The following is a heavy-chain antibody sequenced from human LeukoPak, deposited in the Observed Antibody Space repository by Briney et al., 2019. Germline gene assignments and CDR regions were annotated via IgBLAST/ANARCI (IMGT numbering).Heavy chain of an antibody. Sequence: GESLKISCKSSGDSFTSYWIGWVRQMPGKGLEWMGIIYPGDSDTRYSPSFQGQVTISADKSISTAYLQWSSLKASDTAMYYCATVGYYYDSSGLLFDYWGQGTLVTVSS. CDR3: ATVGYYYDSSGLLFDY. CDR1: GDSFTSYW. CDR2: IYPGDSDT. D-gene: IGHD3-22*01. V-gene: IGHV5-51*01. J-gene: IGHJ4*02.